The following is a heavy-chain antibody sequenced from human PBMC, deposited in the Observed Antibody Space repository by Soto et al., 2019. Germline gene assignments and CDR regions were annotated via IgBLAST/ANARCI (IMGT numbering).Heavy chain of an antibody. D-gene: IGHD2-15*01. CDR3: ARGPSGDNY. CDR2: IYYTGTT. V-gene: IGHV4-59*01. J-gene: IGHJ4*02. CDR1: GGSMSSYY. Sequence: SSETLSLTCNVSGGSMSSYYWSWIRQSPGRGLEWIGYIYYTGTTNYNPSLKGRVTISVDTSKNQFSLKLTSVTAADTAVYYCARGPSGDNYWGQGTLVTDSP.